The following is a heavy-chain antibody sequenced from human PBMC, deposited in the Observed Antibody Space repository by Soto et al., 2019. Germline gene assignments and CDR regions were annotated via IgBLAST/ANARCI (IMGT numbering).Heavy chain of an antibody. V-gene: IGHV1-3*01. D-gene: IGHD7-27*01. CDR2: INAGYGNT. J-gene: IGHJ4*02. CDR3: ARDTGDGTFDF. Sequence: GASVKVSCNASGYTFSSYAMHWVRQAPGQRLEWMGWINAGYGNTKSSQKFQDRVTISRDTSASRAYMELTSLRSEDTAVYYCARDTGDGTFDFWGQGTLVTVSS. CDR1: GYTFSSYA.